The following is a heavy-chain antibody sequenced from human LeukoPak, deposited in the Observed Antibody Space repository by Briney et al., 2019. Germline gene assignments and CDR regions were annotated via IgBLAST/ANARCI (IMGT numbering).Heavy chain of an antibody. CDR1: RFTLSNYW. D-gene: IGHD3-16*02. CDR2: IKQDGSET. J-gene: IGHJ4*02. V-gene: IGHV3-7*01. CDR3: AKETYDYVWGSYRYYFDY. Sequence: GGSLRLSCAASRFTLSNYWMSWVRQAPGKGLEWVANIKQDGSETYYVDSVKGRFTISRDNSKNTLYLQMNSLRAEDTAVYYCAKETYDYVWGSYRYYFDYWGQGTLVTVSS.